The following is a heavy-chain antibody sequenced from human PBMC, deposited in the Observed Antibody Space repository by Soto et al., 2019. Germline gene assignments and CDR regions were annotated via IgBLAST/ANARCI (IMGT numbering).Heavy chain of an antibody. CDR3: ARAAVAGISCFDY. J-gene: IGHJ4*02. D-gene: IGHD6-19*01. V-gene: IGHV4-34*01. CDR1: GGSVSGYY. Sequence: QVQLQQWGAGLLKPSETLSLTCAVYGGSVSGYYWGWIRQPPGKGLEWIGEINHSGSTNYNPSLKRRVTIPVDTSKNQFSLNLSSVTDADTAVYYCARAAVAGISCFDYWGQGTLVTVSS. CDR2: INHSGST.